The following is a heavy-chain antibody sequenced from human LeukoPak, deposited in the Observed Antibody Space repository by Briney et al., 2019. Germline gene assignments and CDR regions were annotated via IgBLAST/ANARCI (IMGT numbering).Heavy chain of an antibody. J-gene: IGHJ4*02. D-gene: IGHD6-19*01. CDR1: VFTFSSYA. CDR3: ARGDGVAGRGHHFDY. Sequence: PGGSLRLSCAASVFTFSSYAMHWVRQAPGKGLEWVAVISYDGSNKYYADSVKGRFTISRDNSKNTLYLQMNSLRAEDTAVYYCARGDGVAGRGHHFDYWGQGTLVTVSS. CDR2: ISYDGSNK. V-gene: IGHV3-30*04.